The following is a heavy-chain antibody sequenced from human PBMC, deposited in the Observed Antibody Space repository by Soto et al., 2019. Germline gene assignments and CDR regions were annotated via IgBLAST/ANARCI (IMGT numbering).Heavy chain of an antibody. CDR1: GFTFSSYA. D-gene: IGHD5-12*01. Sequence: QVQLVESGGGVVQPGRSLRLSCAASGFTFSSYAMHWVRQAPGKGLEWVAVISYDGSNKYYADSVKGRFTISRDNSKNTIYLKMNSLRAEDTAVYYCAKFPDSGYDQQGAYGMDVWGQGTTVTVSS. J-gene: IGHJ6*02. V-gene: IGHV3-30-3*02. CDR3: AKFPDSGYDQQGAYGMDV. CDR2: ISYDGSNK.